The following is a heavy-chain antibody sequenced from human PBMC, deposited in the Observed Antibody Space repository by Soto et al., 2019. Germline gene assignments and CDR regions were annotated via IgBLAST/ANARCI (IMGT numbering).Heavy chain of an antibody. Sequence: QITLKESGPTLVKPTQTLTLTCTFSGFSLSSTRVAVGWIRQPPGKALEWLALIYWDDDKRYSTFLKSRLTITKDTSKNQVVLTMTNMDPVDTATDYCAHSVVAGLGYYFDYWGQGTLVTVSS. CDR2: IYWDDDK. V-gene: IGHV2-5*02. D-gene: IGHD6-19*01. CDR1: GFSLSSTRVA. CDR3: AHSVVAGLGYYFDY. J-gene: IGHJ4*02.